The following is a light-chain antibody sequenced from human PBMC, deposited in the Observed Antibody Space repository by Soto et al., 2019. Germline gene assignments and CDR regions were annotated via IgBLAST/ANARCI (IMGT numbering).Light chain of an antibody. V-gene: IGKV3-15*01. CDR2: GAS. CDR1: QSVSSN. J-gene: IGKJ1*01. Sequence: EIVMTQSPATLSVSPGERATLSCRASQSVSSNLAWYQQKPGQAPRLLIYGASTRATGIPARFSGGGSGTEFTLPISSLQSEDFAVYYCQQYNNWPSWTFGQGTKVEIK. CDR3: QQYNNWPSWT.